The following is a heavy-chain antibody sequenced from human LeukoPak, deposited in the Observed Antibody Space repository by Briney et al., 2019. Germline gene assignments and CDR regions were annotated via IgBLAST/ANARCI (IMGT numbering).Heavy chain of an antibody. CDR3: AREDTVGATYFQH. Sequence: ETLSLTCTVSGGSISSSSYYWGWIRQAPGKGLEWVANIKQDGSEKYYVDSVKGRFTISRDNAKNSLYLQMNSLRAEDTAVYYCAREDTVGATYFQHWGQGTLVTVSS. CDR1: GGSISSSSYY. J-gene: IGHJ1*01. V-gene: IGHV3-7*01. CDR2: IKQDGSEK. D-gene: IGHD1-26*01.